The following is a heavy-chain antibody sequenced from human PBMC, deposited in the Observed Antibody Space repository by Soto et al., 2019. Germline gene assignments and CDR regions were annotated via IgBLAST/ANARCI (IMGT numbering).Heavy chain of an antibody. CDR1: GYRVSLNSAA. CDR2: TYYRSKWYN. CDR3: ARDPGYSGYDSPPDYSYYYGMDV. V-gene: IGHV6-1*01. J-gene: IGHJ6*02. D-gene: IGHD5-12*01. Sequence: PTQPHSLTCAISGYRVSLNSAACNWNRQSPSRGLEWLGRTYYRSKWYNDYAVSVKSRITINPDTSKNQFSLQLNSVTPEDTAVYYCARDPGYSGYDSPPDYSYYYGMDVWGQGTKVTVSS.